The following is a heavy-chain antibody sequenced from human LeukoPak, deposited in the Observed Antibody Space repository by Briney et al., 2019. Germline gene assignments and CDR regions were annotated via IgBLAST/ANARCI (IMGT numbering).Heavy chain of an antibody. V-gene: IGHV4-59*01. J-gene: IGHJ6*04. CDR2: IYYSGST. D-gene: IGHD1-1*01. Sequence: TSETLSLTCTVSGGSISSYYWSWIRQPPGKGLEWIGYIYYSGSTNYNPSLKSRVTIPVDTSKNQFSLKLSSVTAADTAVYYCARGPGYNWKAHYYYYGMDVWGKGTTVTVSS. CDR1: GGSISSYY. CDR3: ARGPGYNWKAHYYYYGMDV.